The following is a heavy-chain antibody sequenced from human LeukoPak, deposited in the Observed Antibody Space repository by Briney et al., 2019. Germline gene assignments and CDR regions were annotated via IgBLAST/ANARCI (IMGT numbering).Heavy chain of an antibody. CDR3: AKGSQRRAALDY. D-gene: IGHD6-25*01. Sequence: PGGSLRLSCAASGFTFSRYAMSWVRQAPGRGLEWVSAISGSGGSAYYADSVKGRFTISRDNSKNTLYLQMNSLRAEVTAVYYCAKGSQRRAALDYWGQGTLVTVSS. J-gene: IGHJ4*02. V-gene: IGHV3-23*01. CDR2: ISGSGGSA. CDR1: GFTFSRYA.